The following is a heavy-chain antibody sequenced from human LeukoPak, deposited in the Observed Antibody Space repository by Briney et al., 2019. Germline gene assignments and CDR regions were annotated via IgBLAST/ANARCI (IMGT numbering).Heavy chain of an antibody. D-gene: IGHD2-15*01. V-gene: IGHV1-18*01. Sequence: ASVKVSCTASGYTFSSYSISWVRQAPGQGLEWMGWISAYNGNTIYAQKVKGRVTMTTDTSTSTAYMELRSLISDGTAVYYCARASHCSDGSCYSDYWGQGTLVTVSS. CDR2: ISAYNGNT. CDR3: ARASHCSDGSCYSDY. J-gene: IGHJ4*02. CDR1: GYTFSSYS.